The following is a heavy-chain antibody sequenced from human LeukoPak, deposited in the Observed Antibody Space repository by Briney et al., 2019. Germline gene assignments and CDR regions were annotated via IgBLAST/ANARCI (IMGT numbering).Heavy chain of an antibody. V-gene: IGHV3-33*01. Sequence: GGSLRLSCAASGFTFSSYGMHWVRQAPGKGLEWVAVIWYDGSNKYYADFVKGRFTISRDNSKNTLYLQMNSLRAEDTAVYYCARETVDTAMVLDYWGQGTLVTVSS. CDR3: ARETVDTAMVLDY. CDR2: IWYDGSNK. D-gene: IGHD5-18*01. CDR1: GFTFSSYG. J-gene: IGHJ4*02.